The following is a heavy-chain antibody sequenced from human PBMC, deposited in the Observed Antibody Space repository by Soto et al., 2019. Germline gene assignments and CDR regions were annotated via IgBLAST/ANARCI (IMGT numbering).Heavy chain of an antibody. Sequence: QVQLVQSGAEVKKPGASVKVSCKASGYTLTSYGISWVRQTPGQGLVWMGWISAYNCNTNYAQKIQGRVTMTTDTTTSTAYMDLRSLRSDDTAVYYSARESVSKWNYDYYYYMDVRGKGTTVIVSS. CDR2: ISAYNCNT. J-gene: IGHJ6*03. CDR1: GYTLTSYG. D-gene: IGHD1-1*01. CDR3: ARESVSKWNYDYYYYMDV. V-gene: IGHV1-18*01.